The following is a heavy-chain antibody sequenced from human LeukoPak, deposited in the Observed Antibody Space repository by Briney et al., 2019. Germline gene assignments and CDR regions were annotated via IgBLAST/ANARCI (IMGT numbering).Heavy chain of an antibody. CDR1: GGSISSRSYY. J-gene: IGHJ5*02. CDR3: ARRGAIFGVVSEFDP. CDR2: IYYSGST. Sequence: NPSETLSLTCTVSGGSISSRSYYWGWIRQPPGKGLEWIGSIYYSGSTYYNPSLKSRVTISVDTSKNQFSLKLSSVTAADTAVYYCARRGAIFGVVSEFDPWGQGTLVTVSS. V-gene: IGHV4-39*01. D-gene: IGHD3-3*01.